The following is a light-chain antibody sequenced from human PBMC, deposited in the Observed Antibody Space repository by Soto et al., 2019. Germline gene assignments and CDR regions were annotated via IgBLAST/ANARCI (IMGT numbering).Light chain of an antibody. CDR1: RSDVGTYNR. J-gene: IGLJ1*01. CDR3: SSYTSTSTYV. V-gene: IGLV2-18*02. CDR2: DVS. Sequence: QSVLTQPPSVSGSPGQSVAISCTGTRSDVGTYNRVSWYQQPPGTAPRLMIYDVSNRPSGVPDRFSGSKSGNTASLTISGLQAEDEADYYCSSYTSTSTYVFGTGTKLTVL.